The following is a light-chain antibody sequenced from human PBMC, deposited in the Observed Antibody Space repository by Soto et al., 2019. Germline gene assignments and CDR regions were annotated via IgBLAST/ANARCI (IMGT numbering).Light chain of an antibody. CDR2: DVT. V-gene: IGLV2-14*01. CDR1: STDVGGFEY. Sequence: QSVLRQPASVSGSPGQSITISCTGTSTDVGGFEYASWYQHQPGKAPKLIIYDVTKRPSGVSNRFSGSKSGNTASLTISGIQAEDEGDYYCGSITRSSTSVFGTGTKVTVL. J-gene: IGLJ1*01. CDR3: GSITRSSTSV.